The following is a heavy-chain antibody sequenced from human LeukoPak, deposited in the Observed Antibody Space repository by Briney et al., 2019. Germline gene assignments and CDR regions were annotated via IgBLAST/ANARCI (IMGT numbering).Heavy chain of an antibody. CDR3: ARDAGYSSSWFDY. CDR1: GFTFSSYS. J-gene: IGHJ4*02. D-gene: IGHD6-13*01. CDR2: ISSSSSTI. Sequence: PGGSLRLSCAASGFTFSSYSMNWVRQAPGKGLERVSYISSSSSTIYYADSVKGRFTISRDNAKNSLYLQMNSLRAEDTAVYYCARDAGYSSSWFDYWGQGTLVTVSS. V-gene: IGHV3-48*01.